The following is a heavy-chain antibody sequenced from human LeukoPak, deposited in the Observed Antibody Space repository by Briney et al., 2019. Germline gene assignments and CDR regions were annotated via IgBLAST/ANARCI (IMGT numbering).Heavy chain of an antibody. CDR1: GFIFTSYA. J-gene: IGHJ5*02. V-gene: IGHV3-23*01. CDR2: ISGSGGST. Sequence: GGSLRLSCAASGFIFTSYAMSWVCKAPGKGLEWVSVISGSGGSTYYADSVKGRFTISRDNSKNTLYLQMNILRADDTAVYYCAREVGPFDHWGQGTLVAVSS. CDR3: AREVGPFDH.